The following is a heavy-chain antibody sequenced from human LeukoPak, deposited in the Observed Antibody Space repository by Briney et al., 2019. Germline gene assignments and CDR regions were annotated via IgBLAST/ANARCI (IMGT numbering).Heavy chain of an antibody. CDR3: ARHRLPRVYYDSSGYYHAAFDI. CDR2: ISGYNGNA. Sequence: ASVKVSCKASGYTFTTYGIDWVRQAPGQGLEWMGWISGYNGNANYAQKLQGRVTMTTDTSTSTAYMELRSLRSDDTAVYYCARHRLPRVYYDSSGYYHAAFDIWGQGTMVTVSS. CDR1: GYTFTTYG. V-gene: IGHV1-18*01. J-gene: IGHJ3*02. D-gene: IGHD3-22*01.